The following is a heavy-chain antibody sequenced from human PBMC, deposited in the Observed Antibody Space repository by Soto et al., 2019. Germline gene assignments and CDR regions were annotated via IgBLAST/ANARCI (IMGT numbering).Heavy chain of an antibody. CDR1: GYTFISHG. CDR2: ISGKNGNT. V-gene: IGHV1-18*04. Sequence: QVQLVQSGVEVKKPGASVKVSCKASGYTFISHGISWVRQAPGQELEWMGWISGKNGNTNYAQKLQGRDTLTTETSTSTAYMERRSLRSDDTAVYYWARVSSSIVVVPDYGMDVWCQGTTVTVSS. CDR3: ARVSSSIVVVPDYGMDV. D-gene: IGHD2-15*01. J-gene: IGHJ6*02.